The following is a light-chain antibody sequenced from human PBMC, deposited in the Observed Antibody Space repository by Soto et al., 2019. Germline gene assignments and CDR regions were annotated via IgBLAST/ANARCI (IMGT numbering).Light chain of an antibody. CDR2: DAS. CDR1: PSVCYH. V-gene: IGKV3-11*01. CDR3: QQRSNWPPVT. Sequence: PGARTTLSCGFSPSVCYHLAWYQQKPGQAPRLLIYDASNRATGIPARFSGSGSGTDFTLAISSLEPEDFAVYYCQQRSNWPPVTFGGGTKVDIK. J-gene: IGKJ4*01.